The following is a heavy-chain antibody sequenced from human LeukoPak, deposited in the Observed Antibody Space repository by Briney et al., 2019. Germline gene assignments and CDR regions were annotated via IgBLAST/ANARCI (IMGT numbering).Heavy chain of an antibody. D-gene: IGHD3-16*01. CDR2: ISSSSSTI. J-gene: IGHJ6*02. Sequence: GGSLRLSCAASGFTFSSYSMNWVRQAPGRGLEWVSYISSSSSTIYYADSVKGRFTISRDNAKNSLYLQMNSLRAEDTAVYYCARDMITFGGVMTHYYYYGMDVWGQGTTVTVSS. CDR1: GFTFSSYS. V-gene: IGHV3-48*04. CDR3: ARDMITFGGVMTHYYYYGMDV.